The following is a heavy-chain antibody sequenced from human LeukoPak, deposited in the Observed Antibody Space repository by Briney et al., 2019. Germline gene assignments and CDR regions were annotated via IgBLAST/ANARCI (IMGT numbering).Heavy chain of an antibody. CDR1: GFTFSSYS. CDR2: ISSSRSYI. D-gene: IGHD6-19*01. V-gene: IGHV3-21*01. J-gene: IGHJ4*02. Sequence: GGSLRLSCAASGFTFSSYSMNWVRQAPGKGLEWVSSISSSRSYIYYADSMKGRFTISRDNAENSLYLQMNSLRAEDTAVYYCARDQRDSGCLDYWGQGTLVTVSS. CDR3: ARDQRDSGCLDY.